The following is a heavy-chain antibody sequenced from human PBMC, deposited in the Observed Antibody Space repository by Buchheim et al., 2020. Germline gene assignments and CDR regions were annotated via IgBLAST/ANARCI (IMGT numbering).Heavy chain of an antibody. CDR2: ISSSSSYT. V-gene: IGHV3-11*06. D-gene: IGHD2-2*02. CDR3: ARSSGVPAAIPSYYYGMDV. J-gene: IGHJ6*02. CDR1: GFTFSDYY. Sequence: QVQLVESGGGLVKPGGSLRLSCAASGFTFSDYYMSWIRQAPGKGLEWVSYISSSSSYTNYPDSVHGRFTISRDNAKNSLYLQMNSLRAEDTAVYYCARSSGVPAAIPSYYYGMDVWGQGTT.